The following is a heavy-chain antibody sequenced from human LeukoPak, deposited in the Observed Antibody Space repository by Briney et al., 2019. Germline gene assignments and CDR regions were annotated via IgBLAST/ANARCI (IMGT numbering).Heavy chain of an antibody. V-gene: IGHV4-59*01. CDR2: IYYSGST. J-gene: IGHJ6*03. CDR3: ACSGRDGYNPYYYYMDV. D-gene: IGHD5-24*01. CDR1: GGSISSYY. Sequence: PSETLSLTCTVSGGSISSYYWSWIRQPPGKGLEWIGYIYYSGSTNYNPSLKSRVTISVDTSKNQFSLKLSSVTAADTAVYYCACSGRDGYNPYYYYMDVWGKGTTVAVSS.